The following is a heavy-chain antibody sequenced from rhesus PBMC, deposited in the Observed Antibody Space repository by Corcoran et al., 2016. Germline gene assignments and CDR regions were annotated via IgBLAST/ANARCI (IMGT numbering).Heavy chain of an antibody. V-gene: IGHV4-76*01. CDR1: GGSISGGYD. J-gene: IGHJ4*01. D-gene: IGHD6-19*01. CDR2: MYGKSENT. Sequence: QVQLQESGPGLVKPSETLSLTCAVSGGSISGGYDWSWIRQPPGEGLEWIGYMYGKSENTHYNPYLKNRVTISKDTSKNQFSLKLSSVTAADTAVYYCARGDMSSSFDYWGQGVLVTVSS. CDR3: ARGDMSSSFDY.